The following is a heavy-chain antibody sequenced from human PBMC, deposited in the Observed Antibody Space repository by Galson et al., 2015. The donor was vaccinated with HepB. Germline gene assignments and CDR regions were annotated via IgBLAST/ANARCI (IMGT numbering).Heavy chain of an antibody. J-gene: IGHJ4*02. CDR1: GYTLTELS. V-gene: IGHV1-24*01. CDR2: FDPEDGET. Sequence: SVKVSCKVSGYTLTELSMHWVRQAPGKGLEWMGGFDPEDGETIYAQKFQGRVTMTEDTSTDTAYMELSSLRSEDTAVYYCATVSYSSSSLFDYWGQGTLVTVSS. CDR3: ATVSYSSSSLFDY. D-gene: IGHD6-13*01.